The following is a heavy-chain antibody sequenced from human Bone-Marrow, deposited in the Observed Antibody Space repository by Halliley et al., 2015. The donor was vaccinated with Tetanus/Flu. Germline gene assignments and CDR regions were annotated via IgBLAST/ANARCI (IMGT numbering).Heavy chain of an antibody. CDR1: GASIGSSNW. Sequence: TLSLTCAVSGASIGSSNWWCWVRQPPGKGLEWIGEIHHRGRTNYDPSLKSRATISLDKSKNQFSLRLNSVTAADTASYYCATSRGSCLDYWGPGTLVTVSS. D-gene: IGHD1-26*01. V-gene: IGHV4-4*02. J-gene: IGHJ4*02. CDR3: ATSRGSCLDY. CDR2: IHHRGRT.